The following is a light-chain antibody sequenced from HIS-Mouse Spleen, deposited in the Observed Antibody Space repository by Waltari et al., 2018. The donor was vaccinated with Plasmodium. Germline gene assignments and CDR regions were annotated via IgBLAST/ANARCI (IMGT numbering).Light chain of an antibody. V-gene: IGLV1-44*01. J-gene: IGLJ3*02. Sequence: QSVLTQPPSASGTPGQRVTISCSGSSSNIGSNTVNWYQQPPGTAPKLLICSNNQRPSGVPDRFSGSKSGTSASLAISGLQSEDEADYYCAAWDDSLNGWVFGGGTKLTVL. CDR3: AAWDDSLNGWV. CDR2: SNN. CDR1: SSNIGSNT.